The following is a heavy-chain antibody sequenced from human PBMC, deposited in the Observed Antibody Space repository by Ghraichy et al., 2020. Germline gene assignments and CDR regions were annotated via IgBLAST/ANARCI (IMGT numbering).Heavy chain of an antibody. CDR2: INHSGST. V-gene: IGHV4-34*01. J-gene: IGHJ3*02. CDR3: ARDATVTSRSRIDI. CDR1: GGSFSGYY. D-gene: IGHD4-17*01. Sequence: SETLSLTCAVYGGSFSGYYWSWIRQPPGKGLEWIGEINHSGSTNYNPSLKSRVTISVDTSKNQFSLKLSSVTAADTAVYYCARDATVTSRSRIDIWGQGTMVTVSS.